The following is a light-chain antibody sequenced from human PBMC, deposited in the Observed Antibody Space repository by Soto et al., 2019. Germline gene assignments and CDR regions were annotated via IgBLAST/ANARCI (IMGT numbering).Light chain of an antibody. CDR3: QQYGSSPWT. J-gene: IGKJ1*01. V-gene: IGKV3-20*01. CDR2: DAS. CDR1: QSVSSNY. Sequence: EIVLTQSPGTLALSPGEIATLACRASQSVSSNYLAWYQQKPGQAPRLLIYDASSRATGIPDRISGSGSETDFTLNLSRLEPEDFAVYYCQQYGSSPWTFGQGTKVEI.